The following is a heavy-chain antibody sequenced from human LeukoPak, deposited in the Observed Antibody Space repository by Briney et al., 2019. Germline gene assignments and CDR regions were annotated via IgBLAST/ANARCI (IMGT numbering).Heavy chain of an antibody. Sequence: PGGSLRLSCAASGFTFSSYAMSWVRQAPGKGLEWVSAISGSGGSTYYADSVKGRFTISRDNSKNTLYLQMNSLRAEDTAVYYCAKTERPNYYYYYGMVVWGQGTTVTVSS. CDR2: ISGSGGST. CDR1: GFTFSSYA. V-gene: IGHV3-23*01. J-gene: IGHJ6*02. CDR3: AKTERPNYYYYYGMVV.